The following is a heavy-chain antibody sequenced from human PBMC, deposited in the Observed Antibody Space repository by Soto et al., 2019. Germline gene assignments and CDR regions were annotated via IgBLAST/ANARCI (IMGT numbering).Heavy chain of an antibody. Sequence: GGSLRLSCAASGFTVFSAYMNWVRQAPGKGLEWVAVFYSGGSSYYADSVKGRFTISRDNSKNTLYLQMNSLRAEDTAVYYCAQMGVRLWFGESPDAFDICGQGPMLTVSS. CDR3: AQMGVRLWFGESPDAFDI. CDR1: GFTVFSAY. D-gene: IGHD3-10*01. V-gene: IGHV3-53*01. J-gene: IGHJ3*02. CDR2: FYSGGSS.